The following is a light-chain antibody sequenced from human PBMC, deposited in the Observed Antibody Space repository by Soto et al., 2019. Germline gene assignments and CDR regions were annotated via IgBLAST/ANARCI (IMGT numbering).Light chain of an antibody. CDR2: GAS. Sequence: ENVLTQSPGTLSLSPGEKATLSCRASQSVGKNFLAWYQQKPGQAPRLLIYGASSRATGTPDRFSGSGSGTDFTFTISRLEPEDFAVYFCQQYASSPLTVGGGTKVEIK. V-gene: IGKV3-20*01. CDR3: QQYASSPLT. J-gene: IGKJ4*01. CDR1: QSVGKNF.